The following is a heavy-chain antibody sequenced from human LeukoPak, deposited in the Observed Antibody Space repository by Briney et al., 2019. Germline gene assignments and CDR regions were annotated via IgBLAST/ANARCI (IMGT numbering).Heavy chain of an antibody. CDR1: GFTFSNYA. D-gene: IGHD3-22*01. CDR3: AKGHGDADGYYYFDY. Sequence: GGSLRLSCAATGFTFSNYAMHWVRQAPGKGLEWVGVILYDGSMKYYGESVQGRFTISRDNSGNTLYLQMNRLRDEDTAIYYCAKGHGDADGYYYFDYWGQGTLVTVSS. V-gene: IGHV3-30*04. J-gene: IGHJ4*02. CDR2: ILYDGSMK.